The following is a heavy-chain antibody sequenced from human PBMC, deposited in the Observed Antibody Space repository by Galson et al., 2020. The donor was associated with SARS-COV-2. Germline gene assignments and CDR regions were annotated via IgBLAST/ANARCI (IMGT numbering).Heavy chain of an antibody. CDR1: GFTFSSYD. J-gene: IGHJ4*02. CDR3: ARGARIHVTDARYDGDLDY. D-gene: IGHD4-17*01. CDR2: IGTAGDT. V-gene: IGHV3-13*01. Sequence: GGSLRLSCAASGFTFSSYDMHWVRQATGKGLEWVSAIGTAGDTYYPGSVKGRFTISRENAKNSLYLQMNSLRAGDTAVYYCARGARIHVTDARYDGDLDYWGQGTLVTVSS.